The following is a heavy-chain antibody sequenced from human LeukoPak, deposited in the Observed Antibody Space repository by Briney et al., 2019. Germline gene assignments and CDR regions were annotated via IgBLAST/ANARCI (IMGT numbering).Heavy chain of an antibody. CDR1: GGSIRSYH. CDR2: IYDSGST. D-gene: IGHD5-24*01. CDR3: ARARDGYNSAKTRNWFDP. Sequence: SETLSLTCTVSGGSIRSYHWSWIRQPPGKRLEWIGYIYDSGSTNYNPSLKSRVTISIDTSKNQFSLKLSSVTAADTAVYYCARARDGYNSAKTRNWFDPWGQGTLVTVSS. J-gene: IGHJ5*02. V-gene: IGHV4-59*01.